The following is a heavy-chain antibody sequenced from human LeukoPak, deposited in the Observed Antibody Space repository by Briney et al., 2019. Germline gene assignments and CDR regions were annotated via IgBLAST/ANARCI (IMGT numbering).Heavy chain of an antibody. V-gene: IGHV1-8*01. CDR2: MNPRDNT. Sequence: ASVKVSCKASGYTSTSPDINWVRQATGRGLEWLGWMNPRDNTGYAQKFQGRVTLTRDKSINTAYMELSSLRSEDTAVYYRARCTQHYGFDIWGQGTMVTVSA. CDR3: ARCTQHYGFDI. CDR1: GYTSTSPD. D-gene: IGHD3-3*02. J-gene: IGHJ3*02.